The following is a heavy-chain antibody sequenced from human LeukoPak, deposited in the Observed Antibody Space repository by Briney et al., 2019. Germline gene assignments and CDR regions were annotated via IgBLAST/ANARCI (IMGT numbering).Heavy chain of an antibody. CDR1: GFPFSSFE. V-gene: IGHV3-48*03. J-gene: IGHJ4*02. D-gene: IGHD6-13*01. CDR2: INHNGVTI. Sequence: GGSLRLSCTASGFPFSSFEMNWVRQAPGKGLEWLSYINHNGVTIYYADSVKGRFTISRDNAKNSLYLQMNSLRAEDTAVYYCARDSAAVFDYWGQGTLVTVSS. CDR3: ARDSAAVFDY.